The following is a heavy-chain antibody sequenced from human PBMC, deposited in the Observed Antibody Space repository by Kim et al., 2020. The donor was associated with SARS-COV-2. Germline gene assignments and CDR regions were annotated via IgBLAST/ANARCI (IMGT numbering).Heavy chain of an antibody. J-gene: IGHJ6*02. D-gene: IGHD6-19*01. CDR3: AKMKGQQWTNYGMDV. V-gene: IGHV3-23*01. Sequence: GGSLRLSCAASGFTFRSFAMSWVRQAPGKGLDWVSAITGNGGTFYADSVKGRLTISRDNSKNTLYLQLNSLRVEDTAIYYCAKMKGQQWTNYGMDVWGQGTTVIVSS. CDR2: ITGNGGT. CDR1: GFTFRSFA.